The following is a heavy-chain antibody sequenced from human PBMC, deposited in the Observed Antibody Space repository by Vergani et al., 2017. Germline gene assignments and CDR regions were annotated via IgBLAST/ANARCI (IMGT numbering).Heavy chain of an antibody. D-gene: IGHD4-17*01. J-gene: IGHJ6*02. V-gene: IGHV1-69-2*01. Sequence: EVPFVLSGAEVKKPGATMKISCKVSGYTFTDHYMHWVKQAPGKGLEWMGLVDPEDGETIYAEKFKGRVTIAADTSTDTAHLELSSLRSEDTAVYYCATPQTVTTGGMEVWGQGTTVIVSS. CDR2: VDPEDGET. CDR1: GYTFTDHY. CDR3: ATPQTVTTGGMEV.